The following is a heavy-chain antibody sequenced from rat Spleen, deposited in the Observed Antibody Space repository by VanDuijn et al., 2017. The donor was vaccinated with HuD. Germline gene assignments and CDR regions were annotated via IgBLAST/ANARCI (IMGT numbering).Heavy chain of an antibody. Sequence: EVQLVESGGGLVQPGRSLKLSCAASGFTFSDYYMAWVRQAPKKGLEWVATISYDGSITYYRDSVKGRFTISRDNAKSTLYLQMDSLRSEDTATYYCARHAYYDGYYHWYWGQGVMVTVSS. CDR2: ISYDGSIT. CDR3: ARHAYYDGYYHWY. D-gene: IGHD1-12*03. CDR1: GFTFSDYY. J-gene: IGHJ2*01. V-gene: IGHV5-7*01.